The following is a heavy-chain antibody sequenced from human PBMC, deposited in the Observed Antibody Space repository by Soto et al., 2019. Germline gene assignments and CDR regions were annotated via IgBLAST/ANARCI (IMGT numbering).Heavy chain of an antibody. CDR1: GYTLTSYY. Sequence: ASVKVSCKASGYTLTSYYIHWVRQAPGQGLEWMGIINPSGGSTSYTQRFQGRVTMTRDTSTGTVYMELSSLGSEDTAVYYCASRLYSSGYYGFLDHWGQGTLVTVSS. V-gene: IGHV1-46*03. J-gene: IGHJ4*02. D-gene: IGHD3-22*01. CDR2: INPSGGST. CDR3: ASRLYSSGYYGFLDH.